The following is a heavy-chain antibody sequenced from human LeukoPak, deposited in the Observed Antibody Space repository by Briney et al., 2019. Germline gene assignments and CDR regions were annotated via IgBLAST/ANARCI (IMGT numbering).Heavy chain of an antibody. CDR3: AKDVSYYDILTGYYWKGDFDY. CDR2: NSGGST. CDR1: GFTFSSYA. D-gene: IGHD3-9*01. Sequence: PGGSLRLSCAASGFTFSSYAVYWVRQAPGKGLEWVSSNSGGSTYYADSVKGRFTTSRDNSKNTLYLQMNSLRAEDTAVYYCAKDVSYYDILTGYYWKGDFDYWGQGTLVTVSS. V-gene: IGHV3-23*01. J-gene: IGHJ4*02.